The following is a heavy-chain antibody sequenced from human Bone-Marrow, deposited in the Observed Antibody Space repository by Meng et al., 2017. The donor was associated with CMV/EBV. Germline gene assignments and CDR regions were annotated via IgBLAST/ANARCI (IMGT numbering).Heavy chain of an antibody. Sequence: SETLSLTCTVSGGPISSSRYYWGWIRQPPGKGLEWIGSIYYSGSTYYNPSLKSRVTISVDTSKTQFSLKLSSVTAADTAVYYCARQGSYCSSTSRFDYWGQGTLVTVSS. CDR2: IYYSGST. V-gene: IGHV4-39*01. D-gene: IGHD2-2*01. J-gene: IGHJ4*02. CDR3: ARQGSYCSSTSRFDY. CDR1: GGPISSSRYY.